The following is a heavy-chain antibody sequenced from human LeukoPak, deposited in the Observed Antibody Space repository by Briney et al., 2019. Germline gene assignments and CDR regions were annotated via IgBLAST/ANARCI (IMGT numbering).Heavy chain of an antibody. V-gene: IGHV3-73*01. CDR2: IRSKANSYAT. D-gene: IGHD5-18*01. CDR3: TRSGYSYGGGGDY. J-gene: IGHJ4*02. CDR1: GFTFSGSA. Sequence: PGGSLRLSCAASGFTFSGSAMHWVRQASGKGLEWVGRIRSKANSYATAYAASVKGRFTISRDDSKNTAYLQMNSLKTEVTAVYYCTRSGYSYGGGGDYWGQGTLVTVSS.